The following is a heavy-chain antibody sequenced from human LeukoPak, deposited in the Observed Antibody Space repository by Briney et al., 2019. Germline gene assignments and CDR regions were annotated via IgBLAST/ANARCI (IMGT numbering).Heavy chain of an antibody. Sequence: ASVKVSCKASGGTFSSYTIIWVRQAPGQGLEWMGRIIPILGIANYAQKFQGRVTITADKSTSTAYMELSSLRSEDTAVYYCARDKDFWSGYRFGPYDAFDIWGQGTMVTVSS. CDR2: IIPILGIA. CDR1: GGTFSSYT. V-gene: IGHV1-69*04. D-gene: IGHD3-3*01. J-gene: IGHJ3*02. CDR3: ARDKDFWSGYRFGPYDAFDI.